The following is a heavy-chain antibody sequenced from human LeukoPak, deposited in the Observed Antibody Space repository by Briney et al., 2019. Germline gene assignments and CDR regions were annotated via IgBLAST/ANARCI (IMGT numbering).Heavy chain of an antibody. CDR3: ARAPPRIVVVPAARGGAFDI. CDR2: INHSGST. CDR1: GGSFSGYY. D-gene: IGHD2-2*01. Sequence: SETLSLTCAVYGGSFSGYYWSWIRQPPGKGLEWIGEINHSGSTNYNPSLKSRVTISVDTSKNQFPLKLRSVTAEDTAVYYCARAPPRIVVVPAARGGAFDIWGQGTMVTVSS. V-gene: IGHV4-34*01. J-gene: IGHJ3*02.